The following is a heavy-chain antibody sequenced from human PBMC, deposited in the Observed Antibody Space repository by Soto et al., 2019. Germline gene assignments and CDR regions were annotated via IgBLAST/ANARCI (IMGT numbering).Heavy chain of an antibody. V-gene: IGHV1-2*04. D-gene: IGHD2-2*01. J-gene: IGHJ4*02. CDR2: INPNSGGT. CDR1: GYTFTGYY. Sequence: ASLKVSCKASGYTFTGYYMRWVRQAPGQGLEWMGWINPNSGGTNYAQKFQGWVTMTRDTSISTAYMELSRLRSDDTAVYYCARAGDIVVVPAAMPLDYWGQGTLVTVSS. CDR3: ARAGDIVVVPAAMPLDY.